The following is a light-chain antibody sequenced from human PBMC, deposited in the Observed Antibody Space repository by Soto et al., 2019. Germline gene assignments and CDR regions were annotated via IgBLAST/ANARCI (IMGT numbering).Light chain of an antibody. CDR1: SSNIGAGYD. J-gene: IGLJ1*01. CDR3: ATWDDSLNGFYV. Sequence: QSVLTQPPSVSGAPGQRVTISCTGSSSNIGAGYDVHWYQQRPGTAPKLLIYGNKNRPSGVPDRFSGSKSGTSASLAISGLRSDDEADYFCATWDDSLNGFYVFGTGTKVTVL. V-gene: IGLV1-40*01. CDR2: GNK.